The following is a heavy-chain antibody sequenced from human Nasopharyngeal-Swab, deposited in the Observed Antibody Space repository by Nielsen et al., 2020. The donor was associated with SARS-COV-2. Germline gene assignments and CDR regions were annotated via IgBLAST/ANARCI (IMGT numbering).Heavy chain of an antibody. D-gene: IGHD5-24*01. CDR3: ARGGWLRKDYYYSYYYMDV. J-gene: IGHJ6*03. V-gene: IGHV1-69*10. Sequence: SVKVSCKTSGGTFSRYAIRWFRQAPGQGLEWMGGIIPILPITNYAQKFQDRVTITADKSTSTAYMELSSLRSEDTAAYYCARGGWLRKDYYYSYYYMDVWGKGTTVTVSS. CDR2: IIPILPIT. CDR1: GGTFSRYA.